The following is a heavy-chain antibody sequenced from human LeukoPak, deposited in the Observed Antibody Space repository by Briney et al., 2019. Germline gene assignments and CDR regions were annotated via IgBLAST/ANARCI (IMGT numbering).Heavy chain of an antibody. J-gene: IGHJ1*01. V-gene: IGHV1-2*02. CDR2: INPNSGGT. CDR3: ARPLLPYCSGGSCYSAWQH. CDR1: GYTFTGYY. D-gene: IGHD2-15*01. Sequence: ASVKVSCKASGYTFTGYYMHWVRQAPGQGLGWMGWINPNSGGTNYAQKFQGRVTMTRDTSISTAYMELSRLRSDDTAVYYCARPLLPYCSGGSCYSAWQHWGQGTLVTVSS.